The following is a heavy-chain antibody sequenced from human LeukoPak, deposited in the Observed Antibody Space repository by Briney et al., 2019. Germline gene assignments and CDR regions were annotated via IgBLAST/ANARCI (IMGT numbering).Heavy chain of an antibody. CDR3: AKDSLRSGHFDY. CDR2: ISWNSGSI. D-gene: IGHD3-10*01. Sequence: GGSVSLSWQASGFTFVDYALHWVRQAPGRGLEGVPGISWNSGSIGYADSVKGRFTVSRDNAKNSLYLQMNSLRAEDTALYYCAKDSLRSGHFDYWGQGTLVTVSS. J-gene: IGHJ4*02. CDR1: GFTFVDYA. V-gene: IGHV3-9*01.